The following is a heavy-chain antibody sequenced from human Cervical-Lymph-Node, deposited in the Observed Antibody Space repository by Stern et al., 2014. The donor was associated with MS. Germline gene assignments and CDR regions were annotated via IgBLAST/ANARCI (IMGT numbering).Heavy chain of an antibody. CDR2: VSYDGTQR. J-gene: IGHJ4*02. CDR1: GFTFRTYA. CDR3: ARGGRGVGLEY. V-gene: IGHV3-30-3*01. D-gene: IGHD3-10*01. Sequence: DQLVESGGGVVQPGRSLGLSCVSSGFTFRTYAMHWVRQAPGKGLEWVAFVSYDGTQRNSTDSVKARFTISRDNSKNTLYLHMNSLRDEDTAVYFCARGGRGVGLEYWGQGALVTVSS.